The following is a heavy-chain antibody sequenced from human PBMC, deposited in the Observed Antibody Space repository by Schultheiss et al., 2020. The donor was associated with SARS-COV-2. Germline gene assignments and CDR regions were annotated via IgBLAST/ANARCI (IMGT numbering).Heavy chain of an antibody. CDR2: IYYSGST. V-gene: IGHV4-38-2*02. J-gene: IGHJ5*02. D-gene: IGHD6-6*01. Sequence: SETLSLTCTVSGYSISSGYYWGWIRQPPGKGLEWIGSIYYSGSTYYNPSLKSRVTISVDTSKNQFSLKLSSVTAADTAVYYCAREGQLVAWFDPWGQGTLVTVSS. CDR1: GYSISSGYY. CDR3: AREGQLVAWFDP.